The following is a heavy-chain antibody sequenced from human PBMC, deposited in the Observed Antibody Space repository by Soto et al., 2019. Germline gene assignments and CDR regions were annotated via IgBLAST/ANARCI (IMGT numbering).Heavy chain of an antibody. Sequence: ASVKVSCKASGGTFSSYTISWVRQAPGQGLEWMGRIIPILGIANYAQKFQGRVTITADKSTSTAYMELSSLRSEDTAVYYCATMLAHLPESNYYYYYMDVWGKGTTVTVSS. CDR3: ATMLAHLPESNYYYYYMDV. D-gene: IGHD3-10*01. CDR1: GGTFSSYT. J-gene: IGHJ6*03. CDR2: IIPILGIA. V-gene: IGHV1-69*02.